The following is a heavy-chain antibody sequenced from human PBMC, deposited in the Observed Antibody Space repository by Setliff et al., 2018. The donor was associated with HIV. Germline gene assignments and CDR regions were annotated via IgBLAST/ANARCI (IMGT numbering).Heavy chain of an antibody. CDR1: GFTVSSNY. J-gene: IGHJ4*02. Sequence: GGSLRLSCAASGFTVSSNYMSWVRQAPGKGLEWVAVIWYDGTEEYYVDSVKGRFTISRDISKNTLFLQMNNLRAEDTAVYYCAKGIQLWPLDYWGQGTVVTVSS. CDR3: AKGIQLWPLDY. D-gene: IGHD3-16*01. V-gene: IGHV3-33*06. CDR2: IWYDGTEE.